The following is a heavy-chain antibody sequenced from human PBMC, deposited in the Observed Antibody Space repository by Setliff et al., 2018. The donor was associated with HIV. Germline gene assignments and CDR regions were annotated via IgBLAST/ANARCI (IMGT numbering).Heavy chain of an antibody. J-gene: IGHJ6*03. CDR2: IYYSGST. CDR1: GGSISSGGYY. Sequence: TLSLTCTVSGGSISSGGYYWSWIRQHPGKGLEWIGYIYYSGSTYYNPSLKSRVTISVDTSKNQFSLKLSSVTAADTAVYYCARDAMVVAARSYYMDVWGKGTTVTVSS. V-gene: IGHV4-31*03. CDR3: ARDAMVVAARSYYMDV. D-gene: IGHD2-15*01.